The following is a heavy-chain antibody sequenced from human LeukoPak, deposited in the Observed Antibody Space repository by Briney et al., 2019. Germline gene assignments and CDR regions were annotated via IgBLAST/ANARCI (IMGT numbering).Heavy chain of an antibody. CDR1: GGTFSSYA. J-gene: IGHJ5*02. D-gene: IGHD6-13*01. CDR2: VIPILGIA. CDR3: ASTPAAAGTGWFDP. Sequence: SVKVSCKASGGTFSSYAISWVRQAPGQGLEWMGRVIPILGIANYAQKFQGRVTITADKSTSTAYMELSSLGSEDTAVYYCASTPAAAGTGWFDPWGQGTLVTVSS. V-gene: IGHV1-69*04.